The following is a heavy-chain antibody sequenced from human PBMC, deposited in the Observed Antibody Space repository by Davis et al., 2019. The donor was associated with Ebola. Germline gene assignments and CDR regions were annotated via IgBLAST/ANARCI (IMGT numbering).Heavy chain of an antibody. V-gene: IGHV4-34*01. J-gene: IGHJ6*04. CDR2: INHSGST. Sequence: PSETLSLTCAVYGGSFSGYYWSWIRQPPGKGLEWIGEINHSGSTNYNPSLKSRVTISVDTSKNQFSLKLSSVTAADTAVYYCAREGGIAAADTEPWGYGMDVWGKGTTVTVSS. CDR3: AREGGIAAADTEPWGYGMDV. CDR1: GGSFSGYY. D-gene: IGHD6-13*01.